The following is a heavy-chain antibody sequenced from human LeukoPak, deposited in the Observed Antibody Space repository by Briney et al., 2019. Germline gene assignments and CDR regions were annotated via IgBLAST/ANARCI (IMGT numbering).Heavy chain of an antibody. J-gene: IGHJ4*02. CDR1: GFTFSSYS. V-gene: IGHV3-21*01. CDR3: ARESGSYSSDY. D-gene: IGHD1-26*01. Sequence: GGSLRLSCAASGFTFSSYSMNWVRQAPGKGPEWVSSISSSSSYIYYADSVKGRFTISRDNAKNSLYLQMNSLRAEDTAVYYCARESGSYSSDYWGQGTLVTVSS. CDR2: ISSSSSYI.